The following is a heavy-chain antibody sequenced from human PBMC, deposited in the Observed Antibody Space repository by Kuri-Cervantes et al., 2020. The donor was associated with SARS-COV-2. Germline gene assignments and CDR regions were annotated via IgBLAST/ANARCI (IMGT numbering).Heavy chain of an antibody. CDR3: ARDPPYSSSSSDYYYYGMDV. CDR1: GFTFSSYG. CDR2: IWYHGRNE. J-gene: IGHJ6*02. D-gene: IGHD6-6*01. V-gene: IGHV3-33*01. Sequence: LSLTCAASGFTFSSYGMHWVRQAPGKGLEWVALIWYHGRNENYADSVKGRFTISRDNSKNTLYLQMNSLRAEDTAVYYCARDPPYSSSSSDYYYYGMDVWGQGTTVTVSS.